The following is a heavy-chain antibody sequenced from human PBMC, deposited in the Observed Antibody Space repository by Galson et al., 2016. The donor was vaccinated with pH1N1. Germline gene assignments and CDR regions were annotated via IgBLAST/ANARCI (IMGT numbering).Heavy chain of an antibody. Sequence: PALVKPTQTLTLTCTFSGFSLSTSGMCVSWIRQPPGKALEWLALIDWDDDKYYSTSLKTRLTISKDTSKNQVVLTMTNTDPVDTATYYCARCKWFGEFSTYYFDYWGQGTLVTVSS. J-gene: IGHJ4*02. CDR1: GFSLSTSGMC. CDR2: IDWDDDK. D-gene: IGHD3-10*01. V-gene: IGHV2-70*01. CDR3: ARCKWFGEFSTYYFDY.